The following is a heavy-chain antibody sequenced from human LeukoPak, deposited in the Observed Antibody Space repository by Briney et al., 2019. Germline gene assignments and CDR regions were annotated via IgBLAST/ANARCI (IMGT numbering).Heavy chain of an antibody. V-gene: IGHV3-30*02. CDR3: ARAGVYSYGYYYYYYMDV. D-gene: IGHD5-18*01. Sequence: GGSLRLSCAASGFTFSNYALHWVRQAPGKGLEWVAFIRYDGSNKYYADSVKGRFTISRDNSKNTLYLQMNSLRAEDTAVYYCARAGVYSYGYYYYYYMDVWGKGTTVTVSS. J-gene: IGHJ6*03. CDR2: IRYDGSNK. CDR1: GFTFSNYA.